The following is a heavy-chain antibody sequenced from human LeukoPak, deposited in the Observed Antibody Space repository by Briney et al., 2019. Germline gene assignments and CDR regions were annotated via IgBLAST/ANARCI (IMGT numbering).Heavy chain of an antibody. J-gene: IGHJ6*02. D-gene: IGHD2-2*01. V-gene: IGHV3-21*01. CDR1: GFTLRSYD. CDR2: ISSSSSYI. CDR3: ARSCGTTSCTSYYYYGLDV. Sequence: GGSLRLSCAASGFTLRSYDMAWVRQAPGKGLEWVSSISSSSSYIFYADSVRGRFTISRDNAKNSLSLHMNRLRAEDTAVYFCARSCGTTSCTSYYYYGLDVWGQGSTVTVSS.